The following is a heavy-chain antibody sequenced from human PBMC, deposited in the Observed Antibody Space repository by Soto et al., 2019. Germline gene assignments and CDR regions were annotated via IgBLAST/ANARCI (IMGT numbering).Heavy chain of an antibody. V-gene: IGHV1-2*04. CDR2: INPNSGGT. CDR3: AISSSGSYLAY. Sequence: GASVKVSCKASGYTFTGYYMHWVRQAPGQGLEWMGWINPNSGGTNYAQKFQGWVTMTRDTSISTAYMELSRLRSDDTAAYYCAISSSGSYLAYWGQGTLVTVYS. CDR1: GYTFTGYY. D-gene: IGHD1-26*01. J-gene: IGHJ4*02.